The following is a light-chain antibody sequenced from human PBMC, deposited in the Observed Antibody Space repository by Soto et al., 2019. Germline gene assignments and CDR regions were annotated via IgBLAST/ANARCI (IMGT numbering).Light chain of an antibody. J-gene: IGKJ2*01. CDR3: QQYGSSPRST. V-gene: IGKV3-20*01. CDR1: RSVTSNF. Sequence: NALTQSPGNLSLSPGERATLSCRASRSVTSNFVAWYQQKPGQAPRLLVYGASTRAIDIPERFSGSGSGTDFSLTINRLEPEDFAVYFCQQYGSSPRSTFGQGTKGEIK. CDR2: GAS.